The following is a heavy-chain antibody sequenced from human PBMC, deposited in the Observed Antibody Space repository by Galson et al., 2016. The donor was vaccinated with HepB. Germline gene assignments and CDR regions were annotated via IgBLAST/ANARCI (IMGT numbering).Heavy chain of an antibody. V-gene: IGHV1-18*04. D-gene: IGHD4-17*01. J-gene: IGHJ4*02. CDR3: ARLLTTVTAGRDYFDY. CDR1: GYTFTNYG. Sequence: SVKVSCKASGYTFTNYGITWVRRAPGQGLEWMGWISVYDGNTNYAQKLQGRVTMTTDTSTSTAYVEVRNLRSDDTAVYYCARLLTTVTAGRDYFDYWGQGSLVTVSS. CDR2: ISVYDGNT.